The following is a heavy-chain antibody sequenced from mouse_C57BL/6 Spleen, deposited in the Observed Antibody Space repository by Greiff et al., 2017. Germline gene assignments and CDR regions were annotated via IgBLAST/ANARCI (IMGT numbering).Heavy chain of an antibody. CDR2: ISSGGDYI. Sequence: EVKLMESGEGLVKPGGSLKLSCAASGFTFSSYAMSWVRQTPEKRLEWVAYISSGGDYIYYADTVKGRFTISRDNARNTLYLQMSSLKSEDTAMYYCTSSGASYAMDYWGQGTSVTVSS. D-gene: IGHD6-1*01. CDR3: TSSGASYAMDY. V-gene: IGHV5-9-1*02. CDR1: GFTFSSYA. J-gene: IGHJ4*01.